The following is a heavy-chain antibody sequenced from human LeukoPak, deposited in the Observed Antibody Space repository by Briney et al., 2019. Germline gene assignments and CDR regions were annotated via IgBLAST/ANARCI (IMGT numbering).Heavy chain of an antibody. Sequence: PGGSLRLSCAASGFTFSSYAMHWVRQAPGKGLEWVAVISYDGSNKYYADSVKGRFTISRDNSKNTLYLQMNSLRAEDTAVYYCARAHIAVAGTYYYYYMDVWGKGTTVTVSS. J-gene: IGHJ6*03. V-gene: IGHV3-30*04. CDR3: ARAHIAVAGTYYYYYMDV. D-gene: IGHD6-19*01. CDR1: GFTFSSYA. CDR2: ISYDGSNK.